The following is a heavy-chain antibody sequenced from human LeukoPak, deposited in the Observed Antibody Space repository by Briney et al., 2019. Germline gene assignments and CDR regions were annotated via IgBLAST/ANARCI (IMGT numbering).Heavy chain of an antibody. Sequence: GGSLRLSCAASGFTFSSSTMNWVRQAPGKGLEWVSSISSSSSYIYYADSVKGRFTISRDNAKNSLYLQMNSLRAEDTAVYYCAREMNPIAAAGNGYWGQGTLVTVSS. CDR1: GFTFSSST. CDR2: ISSSSSYI. D-gene: IGHD6-13*01. V-gene: IGHV3-21*01. CDR3: AREMNPIAAAGNGY. J-gene: IGHJ4*02.